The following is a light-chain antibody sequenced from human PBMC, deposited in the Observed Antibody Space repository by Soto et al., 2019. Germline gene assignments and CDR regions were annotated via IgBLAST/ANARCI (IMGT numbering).Light chain of an antibody. V-gene: IGKV3-20*01. Sequence: EVVLTQSPGTLSLSPGERATLSCRASQSVSSSYVAWYQQKRSQAPRLLMYGASSRATGIPDRFSGSGSGTDFTLTISRLEPEDFAVYYCQQYRMSPNTFGQGTRLEIK. CDR1: QSVSSSY. CDR2: GAS. J-gene: IGKJ5*01. CDR3: QQYRMSPNT.